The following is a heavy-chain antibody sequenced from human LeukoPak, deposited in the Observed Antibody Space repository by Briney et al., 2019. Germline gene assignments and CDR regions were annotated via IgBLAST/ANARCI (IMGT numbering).Heavy chain of an antibody. CDR2: IDGGGSST. CDR1: GFTFSSYW. CDR3: ARPPYGSGSFDR. Sequence: PGGSLRLSCAASGFTFSSYWMHWVRQAPGKGLVWVSRIDGGGSSTTYADSVKGRFTISRDNAKNTLYLQMNSLRAEDTAVYYCARPPYGSGSFDRWGRGTLVTAS. V-gene: IGHV3-74*01. D-gene: IGHD6-19*01. J-gene: IGHJ2*01.